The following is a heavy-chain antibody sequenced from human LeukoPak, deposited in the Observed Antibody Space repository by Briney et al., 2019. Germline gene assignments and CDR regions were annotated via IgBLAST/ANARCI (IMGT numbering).Heavy chain of an antibody. CDR1: GGTFSSYA. CDR3: ARVPPSTYYYDSSGYSSDY. D-gene: IGHD3-22*01. Sequence: GASVKVSCKASGGTFSSYAISWVRQAPGQGLEWMGGIIPIFGTANYAQKFQGRVTMTRNTSISTAYMELSSLRSEDTAVYYCARVPPSTYYYDSSGYSSDYWGQGTLVTVSS. V-gene: IGHV1-69*05. J-gene: IGHJ4*02. CDR2: IIPIFGTA.